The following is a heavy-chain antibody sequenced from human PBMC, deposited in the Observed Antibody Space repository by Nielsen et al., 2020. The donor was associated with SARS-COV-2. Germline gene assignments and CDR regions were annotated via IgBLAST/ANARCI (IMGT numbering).Heavy chain of an antibody. J-gene: IGHJ6*02. CDR1: GYSYTSYW. D-gene: IGHD3-10*01. CDR2: IYPGDSDT. CDR3: AREGQDDSGTERRGMDV. Sequence: GESLKISCKGSGYSYTSYWIGWVRQMPGKGLEWMGIIYPGDSDTRYSPSFQGQVTISADKSISTAYLQWSSLKASDTAIYYCAREGQDDSGTERRGMDVWGQGTTVTVSS. V-gene: IGHV5-51*01.